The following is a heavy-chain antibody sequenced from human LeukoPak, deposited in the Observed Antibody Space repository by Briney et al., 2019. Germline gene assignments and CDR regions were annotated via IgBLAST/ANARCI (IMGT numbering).Heavy chain of an antibody. V-gene: IGHV3-48*03. D-gene: IGHD2-2*01. CDR2: ISSSVSTI. CDR3: ARDRGYCSSSSCPDPLYYYYGMDV. Sequence: PRGSLRLSCAASGFTFSSYEMNWVRQAPGEGLEWVSYISSSVSTIYYADSVKGRFPITRDNAKIDLYLQLNRLRAEDTAVYYCARDRGYCSSSSCPDPLYYYYGMDVWGKGTTVTVSS. J-gene: IGHJ6*04. CDR1: GFTFSSYE.